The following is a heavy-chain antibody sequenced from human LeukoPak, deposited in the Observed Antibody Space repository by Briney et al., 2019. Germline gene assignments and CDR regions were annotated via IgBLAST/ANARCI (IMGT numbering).Heavy chain of an antibody. J-gene: IGHJ4*02. CDR1: GGTFSSYA. V-gene: IGHV1-69*04. D-gene: IGHD3-22*01. CDR2: IIPILGIA. CDR3: ARVVDDSRSDYFDY. Sequence: SVKVSCKASGGTFSSYAISWVRQAPGQGLEWMGRIIPILGIANYAQKFQGRVTITADKSTSTAYMELGSLRSEDTAVYYCARVVDDSRSDYFDYWGQGTLVTVSS.